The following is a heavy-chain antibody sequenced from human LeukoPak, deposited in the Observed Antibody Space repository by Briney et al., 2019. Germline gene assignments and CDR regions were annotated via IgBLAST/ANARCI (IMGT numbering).Heavy chain of an antibody. CDR3: TLSLWGDSSERDY. CDR1: GGSFSGYY. V-gene: IGHV4-34*01. CDR2: INHSGST. Sequence: SETLSLTCAVYGGSFSGYYWSWIRQPPGKGLEWIGEINHSGSTNYNPSLKSRVTISVDTSKNQFSLKLSSVTAADTAVYYCTLSLWGDSSERDYWGQGTLVTVSS. D-gene: IGHD3-22*01. J-gene: IGHJ4*02.